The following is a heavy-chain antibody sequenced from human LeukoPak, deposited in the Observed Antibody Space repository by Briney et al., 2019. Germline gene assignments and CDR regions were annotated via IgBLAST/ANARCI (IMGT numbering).Heavy chain of an antibody. J-gene: IGHJ4*02. CDR1: GFTFSSYS. D-gene: IGHD1-20*01. CDR3: ARDVGLTGN. Sequence: GGSLRLSCAASGFTFSSYSMNWVRQAPGKGLEWVSYISTSSSTIYYADSVKGRFTISRDNAKNSLYPQMNSLRAEDTAVYYCARDVGLTGNWGQGTLVTVSS. CDR2: ISTSSSTI. V-gene: IGHV3-48*01.